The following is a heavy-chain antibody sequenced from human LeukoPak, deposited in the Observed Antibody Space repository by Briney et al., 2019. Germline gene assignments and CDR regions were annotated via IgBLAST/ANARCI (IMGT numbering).Heavy chain of an antibody. Sequence: SETLSLTCAVYSGSFSGYYWSRIRQPPGKGLEWIGEINHSGSTNYNPSLKSRVTISVDTSKNQFSLKLSSVTAADTAVYYCARFSLVSYYDSSGYGRWGQGTLVTVSS. CDR2: INHSGST. CDR1: SGSFSGYY. J-gene: IGHJ4*02. V-gene: IGHV4-34*01. CDR3: ARFSLVSYYDSSGYGR. D-gene: IGHD3-22*01.